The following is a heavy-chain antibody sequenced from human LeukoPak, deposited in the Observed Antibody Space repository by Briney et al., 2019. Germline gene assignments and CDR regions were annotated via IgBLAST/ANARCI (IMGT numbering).Heavy chain of an antibody. D-gene: IGHD3-9*01. CDR2: INHSGST. V-gene: IGHV4-34*01. CDR3: AREENYDILTGYRWFDP. CDR1: GGSFSGHY. J-gene: IGHJ5*02. Sequence: SETLSLTCAVYGGSFSGHYWSWIRQPPGKGLEWIGEINHSGSTNYNPSLKSRVTISVDTSKNQFSLKLSSVTAADTAVYYCAREENYDILTGYRWFDPWGQGTLVTVSS.